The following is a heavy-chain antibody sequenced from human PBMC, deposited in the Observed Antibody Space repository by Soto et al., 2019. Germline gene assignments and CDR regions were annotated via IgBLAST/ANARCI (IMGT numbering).Heavy chain of an antibody. V-gene: IGHV4-59*01. CDR1: GGSISSYY. J-gene: IGHJ5*02. CDR3: ADRKDWFDP. Sequence: SETLSLTCTVSGGSISSYYWSWIRQPPGKGLEWIGYIYYSGSINYNPSLKSRVTISVDTSKNQFSLKLSSVTAADTAVYYCADRKDWFDPWGQGTLVTVSS. CDR2: IYYSGSI.